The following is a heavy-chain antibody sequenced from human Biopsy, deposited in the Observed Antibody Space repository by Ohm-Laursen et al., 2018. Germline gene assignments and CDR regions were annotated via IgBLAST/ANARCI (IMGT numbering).Heavy chain of an antibody. Sequence: SETLSLTCTVSGGSISSYYWSWIRQTPGKGLEWIGYIYYSGSTNYNPSLKSRVTISVDTSKNQFSLRLNSVTAADTAVYYCARATNSTGWPYYYFYGMDVWGQGTTVSVS. D-gene: IGHD2/OR15-2a*01. CDR3: ARATNSTGWPYYYFYGMDV. CDR2: IYYSGST. J-gene: IGHJ6*02. V-gene: IGHV4-59*01. CDR1: GGSISSYY.